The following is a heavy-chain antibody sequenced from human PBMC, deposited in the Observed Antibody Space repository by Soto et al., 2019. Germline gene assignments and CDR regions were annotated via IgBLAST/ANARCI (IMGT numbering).Heavy chain of an antibody. Sequence: SETLSLTCAVYGGSFSGYYWSWIRQPPGKGLEWIGEINHSGSTNYNPSLKSRVTISVDTSKNQFSLKLSSVTAADTAVYYCARGRYCSSTSCYAFNYYYYYYMDVWGKGTTVTVSS. D-gene: IGHD2-2*01. J-gene: IGHJ6*03. CDR3: ARGRYCSSTSCYAFNYYYYYYMDV. V-gene: IGHV4-34*01. CDR1: GGSFSGYY. CDR2: INHSGST.